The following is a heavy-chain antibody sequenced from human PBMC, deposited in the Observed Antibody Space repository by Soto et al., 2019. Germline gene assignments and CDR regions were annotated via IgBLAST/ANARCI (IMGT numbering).Heavy chain of an antibody. V-gene: IGHV1-2*02. Sequence: VELVQSGAEVEKPGAAVRISCKTSGYTFTAYYIHWVRQAPGQGLEWMGWINPNSGVANYAQKFQGRVTMSMDTSISTVYMELTKMRSEDTTIYYCARQGSGSEYPQCCYYGMDVWGQGTTAAASS. CDR1: GYTFTAYY. CDR2: INPNSGVA. D-gene: IGHD5-12*01. J-gene: IGHJ6*02. CDR3: ARQGSGSEYPQCCYYGMDV.